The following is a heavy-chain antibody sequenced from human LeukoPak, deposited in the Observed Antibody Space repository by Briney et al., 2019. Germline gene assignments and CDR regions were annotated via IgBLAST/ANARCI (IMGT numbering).Heavy chain of an antibody. Sequence: SETLSLTCTVSGVSISNYYWSWIRQPPGKGLEWIGEINHSGSTNYNPSLKSRVTISVDTSKNQFSLKLSSVTAADTAVYYCASASYCGGDCYSDYWGQGTLVTVSS. CDR1: GVSISNYY. CDR3: ASASYCGGDCYSDY. V-gene: IGHV4-34*01. J-gene: IGHJ4*02. CDR2: INHSGST. D-gene: IGHD2-21*02.